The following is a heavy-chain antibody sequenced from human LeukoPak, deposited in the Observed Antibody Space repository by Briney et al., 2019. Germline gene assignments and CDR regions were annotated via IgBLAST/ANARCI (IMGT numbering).Heavy chain of an antibody. CDR3: AREVEDWLPFDY. Sequence: SETLSLTCTVSGGSISSYYWSWIRQPAGKGLEWIGRIYTSGSTNYNPSLKSRVTISVDKSKNQFSLKLSSVTAAGTAVYYCAREVEDWLPFDYWGQGTLVTVSS. J-gene: IGHJ4*02. D-gene: IGHD3/OR15-3a*01. CDR2: IYTSGST. CDR1: GGSISSYY. V-gene: IGHV4-4*07.